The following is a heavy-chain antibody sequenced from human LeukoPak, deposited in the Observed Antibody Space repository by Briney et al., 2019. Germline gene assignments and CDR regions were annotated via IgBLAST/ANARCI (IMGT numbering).Heavy chain of an antibody. Sequence: ASVKVSCKASRYTFTGYYMHWVRQAPGQGLEWMGWINPNSGVTDYAQNFQGRVTMTRDTSISTAYVELSRLRSADTAVYYCARGTGEGYTYGRYYFDYWGQGTLVTVSS. CDR3: ARGTGEGYTYGRYYFDY. CDR1: RYTFTGYY. V-gene: IGHV1-2*02. D-gene: IGHD5-18*01. CDR2: INPNSGVT. J-gene: IGHJ4*02.